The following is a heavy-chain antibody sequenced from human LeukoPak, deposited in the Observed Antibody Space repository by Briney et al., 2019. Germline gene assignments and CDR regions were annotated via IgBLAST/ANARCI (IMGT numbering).Heavy chain of an antibody. CDR1: GYMFTGYY. D-gene: IGHD3-22*01. CDR2: INPNSGVT. CDR3: ASGSSYDSSGRGFGY. V-gene: IGHV1-2*02. Sequence: ASVKVSCKASGYMFTGYYIHWVRQAPGQGLEWMGWINPNSGVTNYAQKFQGRVTMTRDTSISTAYMELSRLRFDDTAVYYCASGSSYDSSGRGFGYWGQGTLVTVSS. J-gene: IGHJ4*02.